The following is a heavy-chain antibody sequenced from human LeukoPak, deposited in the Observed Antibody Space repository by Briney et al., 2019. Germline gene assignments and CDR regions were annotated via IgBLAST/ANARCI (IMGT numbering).Heavy chain of an antibody. CDR2: IWYDGSNK. Sequence: GGSLRLSCAASGFTFSSYGMHWVRQAPGMGLEWVAVIWYDGSNKYYADSVKGRFTISRDNSKNTLYLQMNSLRAEDTAVYYCARDWDYGDSYYFDYWGQGTLVTVSS. CDR3: ARDWDYGDSYYFDY. J-gene: IGHJ4*02. CDR1: GFTFSSYG. D-gene: IGHD4-17*01. V-gene: IGHV3-33*01.